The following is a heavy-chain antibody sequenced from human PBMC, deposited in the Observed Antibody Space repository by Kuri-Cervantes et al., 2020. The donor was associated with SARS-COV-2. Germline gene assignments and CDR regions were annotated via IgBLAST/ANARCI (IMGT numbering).Heavy chain of an antibody. Sequence: SVKVSCKASGGTFSSHAISWVRQAPGQGLEWMGGIIPMFGTGNNAQKFQGRVKITADESTSTAYMELSSLGSDDTAVYYCARGSRGTYYYDSSGYSDDAFDIWGQGTMVTVSS. CDR1: GGTFSSHA. V-gene: IGHV1-69*13. CDR3: ARGSRGTYYYDSSGYSDDAFDI. CDR2: IIPMFGTG. D-gene: IGHD3-22*01. J-gene: IGHJ3*02.